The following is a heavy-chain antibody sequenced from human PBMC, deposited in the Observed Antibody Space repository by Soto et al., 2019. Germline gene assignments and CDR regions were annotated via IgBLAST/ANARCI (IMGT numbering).Heavy chain of an antibody. J-gene: IGHJ4*02. CDR1: GGSISSSSYY. CDR3: ARGRREQQLAYYFDY. CDR2: IYYSGST. V-gene: IGHV4-39*01. D-gene: IGHD6-13*01. Sequence: PSETLSLTCTVSGGSISSSSYYWGWIRQPPGKGLEWIGSIYYSGSTYYNPSLKSRVTISVDTSKNQFSLKLSSVTAADTAVYYCARGRREQQLAYYFDYWGQGTLVTVSS.